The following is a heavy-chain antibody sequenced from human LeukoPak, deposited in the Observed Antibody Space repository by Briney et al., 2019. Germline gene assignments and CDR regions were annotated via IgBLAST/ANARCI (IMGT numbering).Heavy chain of an antibody. Sequence: GASVKVSCMASGYTFTGYYMHWVRQAPGQGLDWMGWINPNSGGTNYAQKFQGRVTMTRDTSISTAYMELSRLRSDDTAVYYCARAAGVVAATPLDYWGQGTLVTVSS. J-gene: IGHJ4*02. D-gene: IGHD2-15*01. CDR3: ARAAGVVAATPLDY. V-gene: IGHV1-2*02. CDR2: INPNSGGT. CDR1: GYTFTGYY.